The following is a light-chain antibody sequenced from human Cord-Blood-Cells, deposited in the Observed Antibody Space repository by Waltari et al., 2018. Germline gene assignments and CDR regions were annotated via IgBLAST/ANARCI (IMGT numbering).Light chain of an antibody. CDR2: EGS. V-gene: IGLV2-23*01. CDR1: SSDVGSYNL. J-gene: IGLJ3*02. Sequence: QSALTQPASVSGSPGQSITISCTGTSSDVGSYNLVSWYQQHPGKAPKLMIYEGSKRPSGVSNRFSGSKSGNTASPTISGLQAKDEADYYCCSYAGSSTWVFGGGTKLTVL. CDR3: CSYAGSSTWV.